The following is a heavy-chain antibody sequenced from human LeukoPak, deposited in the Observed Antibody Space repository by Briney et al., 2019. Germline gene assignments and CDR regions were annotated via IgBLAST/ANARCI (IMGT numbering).Heavy chain of an antibody. CDR3: AREWIQAYYFDY. D-gene: IGHD5-18*01. J-gene: IGHJ4*02. V-gene: IGHV4-61*02. CDR2: IYTSGST. Sequence: SETLSLTCTVSGGSISSGSYYWSWIRQPAGKGLEWIGRIYTSGSTNYNPSLKSRVTISVDTSKNQFSLKLSSVTAADTAVYYCAREWIQAYYFDYWGQGTLVTVSS. CDR1: GGSISSGSYY.